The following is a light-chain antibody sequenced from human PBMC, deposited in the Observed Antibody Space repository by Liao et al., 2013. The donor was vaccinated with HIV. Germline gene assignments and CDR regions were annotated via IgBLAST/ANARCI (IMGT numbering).Light chain of an antibody. CDR2: QDT. Sequence: SYDLTQPPSVSVSPGQTASITCSGDKLGDKYTCWYQQKPGQSPVLVIYQDTKRPSGIPGRFSGSNSENTATLTISGTQPMDEADYYCQAWDSNTAYVFGTGTKVSVL. V-gene: IGLV3-1*01. CDR1: KLGDKY. CDR3: QAWDSNTAYV. J-gene: IGLJ1*01.